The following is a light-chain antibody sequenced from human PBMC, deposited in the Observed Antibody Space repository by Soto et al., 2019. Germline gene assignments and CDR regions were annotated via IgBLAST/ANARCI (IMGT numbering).Light chain of an antibody. CDR3: QQYNDWPLT. CDR2: DIS. Sequence: EIVMTQSPATLSVSPGERANLSCRASQSVSSNLAWYQQKPCQAPSLLIYDISARATGIPTRFSGSGSGTEFTLTISRRQSEDVAGYYCQQYNDWPLTFGGGTKVEIK. V-gene: IGKV3D-15*01. J-gene: IGKJ4*01. CDR1: QSVSSN.